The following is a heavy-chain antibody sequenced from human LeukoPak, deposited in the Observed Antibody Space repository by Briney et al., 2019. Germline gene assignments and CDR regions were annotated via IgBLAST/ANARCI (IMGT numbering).Heavy chain of an antibody. CDR1: GFTFDDYD. D-gene: IGHD2-8*01. Sequence: PGGSLRLSCAASGFTFDDYDMHWVRQAPGKGLEWVSGITWNSHSIAYADSVKGRFTISRDNAKNSLYLQMNSLRAEDTAVYYCARVQGHPPNGLDVWGQGTMVTVSS. V-gene: IGHV3-9*01. CDR2: ITWNSHSI. J-gene: IGHJ3*01. CDR3: ARVQGHPPNGLDV.